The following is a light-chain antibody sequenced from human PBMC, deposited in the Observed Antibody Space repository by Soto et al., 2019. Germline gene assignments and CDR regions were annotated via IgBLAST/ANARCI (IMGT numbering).Light chain of an antibody. CDR1: QSISSY. Sequence: DIQMTQSPSSLSPSVGDRVTITCRASQSISSYLNWYQQKPGKAPKLLIYGAYSLQGGVPSRFSGSGTGTGFTLTISSLQPEELATYYCQQSCSYPWTFGQGTKVEIK. V-gene: IGKV1-39*01. CDR3: QQSCSYPWT. J-gene: IGKJ1*01. CDR2: GAY.